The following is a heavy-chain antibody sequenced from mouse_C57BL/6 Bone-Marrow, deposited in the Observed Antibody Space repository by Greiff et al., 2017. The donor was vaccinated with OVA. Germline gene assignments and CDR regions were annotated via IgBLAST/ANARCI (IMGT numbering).Heavy chain of an antibody. CDR2: INPSRGYT. CDR1: GYTFTSYW. Sequence: VQLQESGAELAKPGASVKLSCKASGYTFTSYWMHWVTQRPGQGLEWIGYINPSRGYTKSNPKFKDQATLTADKSSSPAYMQLVSLTYEDSADYYCAGLGAWFADWGQGTLVTVSA. CDR3: AGLGAWFAD. V-gene: IGHV1-7*01. J-gene: IGHJ3*01. D-gene: IGHD2-4*01.